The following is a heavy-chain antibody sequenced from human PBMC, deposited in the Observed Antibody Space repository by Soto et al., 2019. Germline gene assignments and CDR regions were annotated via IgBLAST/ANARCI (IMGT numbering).Heavy chain of an antibody. V-gene: IGHV1-18*01. D-gene: IGHD5-12*01. CDR1: GYTFFTYD. Sequence: QVHLVQSGVEVKTPGASVKVSCQASGYTFFTYDISWVRQAPGQGLEWMGGISTYSGDTKYAQKFQGRVTMTTDTSTTTAYLELRSLRSDDTDVYYCARHHGPTTAENWFDPWGQGTLVTVSS. CDR3: ARHHGPTTAENWFDP. J-gene: IGHJ5*02. CDR2: ISTYSGDT.